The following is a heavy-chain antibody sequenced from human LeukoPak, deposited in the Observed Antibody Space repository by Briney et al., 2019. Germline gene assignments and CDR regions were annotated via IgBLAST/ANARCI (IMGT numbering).Heavy chain of an antibody. Sequence: ASVKVSCKASGYSFTSNYIHWVRQAPGQGLEWMGMIYPRDGSTSYAQKFQGRVTVTRDTSTSTVHMELSGLRSEDTAVYYCARDQEAFGYWGQGTLVTVSS. CDR2: IYPRDGST. CDR1: GYSFTSNY. V-gene: IGHV1-46*01. CDR3: ARDQEAFGY. J-gene: IGHJ4*02.